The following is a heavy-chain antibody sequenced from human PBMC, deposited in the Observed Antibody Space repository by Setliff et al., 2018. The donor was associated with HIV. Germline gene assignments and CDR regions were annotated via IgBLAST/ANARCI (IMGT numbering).Heavy chain of an antibody. Sequence: SETLSLTCAVYGGSFSGYYWSWIRQPPGKGLEWIGEINHSGSANYNPSLKSRLNISVDTSKNQFSLKLSSVTAADTAVYYCARDRALRFSRSPSFYYFDSWGQGALVTVSS. V-gene: IGHV4-34*01. J-gene: IGHJ4*02. CDR2: INHSGSA. D-gene: IGHD3-3*02. CDR1: GGSFSGYY. CDR3: ARDRALRFSRSPSFYYFDS.